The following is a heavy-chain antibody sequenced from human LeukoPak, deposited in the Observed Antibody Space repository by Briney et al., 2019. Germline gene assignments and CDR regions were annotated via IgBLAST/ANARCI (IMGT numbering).Heavy chain of an antibody. CDR1: GYTFTGYY. V-gene: IGHV1-2*02. J-gene: IGHJ5*02. Sequence: SVKVSCKASGYTFTGYYMHWVRQASGQRLEWMGWINAGNGNTKYSQEFQGRVTMTRDTSISTAYMELSRLRSDDTAVYYCAREDWFDPWGQGTLVTVSS. CDR2: INAGNGNT. CDR3: AREDWFDP.